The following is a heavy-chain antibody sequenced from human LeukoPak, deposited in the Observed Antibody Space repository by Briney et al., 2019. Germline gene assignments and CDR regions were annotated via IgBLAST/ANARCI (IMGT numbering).Heavy chain of an antibody. V-gene: IGHV3-23*01. J-gene: IGHJ4*02. CDR2: ISGSGRTT. CDR1: GFTFSNHA. Sequence: GGSLRLSCAASGFTFSNHAMSWVRQTPGKGLQWVSVISGSGRTTEYADSVKGRFTISRDNSKNTLSLRMNSLRVEDTAIYYCAKNVVVKRYIDYWGQGTLVTVSS. CDR3: AKNVVVKRYIDY. D-gene: IGHD2-15*01.